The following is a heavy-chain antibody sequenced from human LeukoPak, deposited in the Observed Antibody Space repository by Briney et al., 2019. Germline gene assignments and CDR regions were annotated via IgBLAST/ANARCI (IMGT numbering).Heavy chain of an antibody. Sequence: SGGSLRLSCAASGFTFSSYARHWVRQAPGKGLEWVAVISYDGSNKYYADSVKGRFTISRDNSKNTLYLQMNSLRAEDTAVYYCARDNPPNHIRYYFHYWGQGTLVTVSS. J-gene: IGHJ4*02. CDR3: ARDNPPNHIRYYFHY. CDR1: GFTFSSYA. D-gene: IGHD1-14*01. CDR2: ISYDGSNK. V-gene: IGHV3-30-3*01.